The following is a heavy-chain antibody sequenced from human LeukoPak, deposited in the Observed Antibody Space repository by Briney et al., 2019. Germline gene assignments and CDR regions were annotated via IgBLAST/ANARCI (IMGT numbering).Heavy chain of an antibody. CDR3: ARATYYYGSGSYEFYYFDY. D-gene: IGHD3-10*01. CDR1: GGSISSYY. CDR2: IYTSGST. V-gene: IGHV4-4*07. J-gene: IGHJ4*02. Sequence: SETLSLTCTVSGGSISSYYWSWIRQPAGKGLEWIGRIYTSGSTNYNPSLKSRVTMSVDTSKNQFSLKLSSVTAADTAVYYCARATYYYGSGSYEFYYFDYWGQGTLVTVSS.